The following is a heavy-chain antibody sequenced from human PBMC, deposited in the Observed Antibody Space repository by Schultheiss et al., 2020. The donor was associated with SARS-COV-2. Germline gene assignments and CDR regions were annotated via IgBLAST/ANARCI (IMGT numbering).Heavy chain of an antibody. CDR1: GGSFSGYY. V-gene: IGHV4-34*01. D-gene: IGHD3-9*01. CDR3: ARALRYFDC. CDR2: INHSGST. J-gene: IGHJ4*02. Sequence: SETLSLTCAVYGGSFSGYYWSWIRQPPGKGLEWIGEINHSGSTNYNPSLKSRVTISVDTSKNQFSLKLSSVTAADTAVYYCARALRYFDCWGQGTLVTVSS.